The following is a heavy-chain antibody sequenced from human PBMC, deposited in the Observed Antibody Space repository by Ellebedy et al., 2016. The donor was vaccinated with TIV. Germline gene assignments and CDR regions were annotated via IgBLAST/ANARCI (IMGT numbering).Heavy chain of an antibody. V-gene: IGHV3-13*01. CDR3: ARASAGLDY. J-gene: IGHJ4*02. D-gene: IGHD6-13*01. CDR2: IGSAGDT. CDR1: GSTSISHD. Sequence: PGGSLRLSCAASGSTSISHDMHWVRQGTGKGLEWVSSIGSAGDTSYSGSVKGRFTISRENGKNSVYLQMNSLRAEDTAVYYCARASAGLDYWGQGTLVTVSS.